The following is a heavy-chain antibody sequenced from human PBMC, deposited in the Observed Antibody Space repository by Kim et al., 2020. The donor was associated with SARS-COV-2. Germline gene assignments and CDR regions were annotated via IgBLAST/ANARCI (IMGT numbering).Heavy chain of an antibody. CDR1: GGTFSSYA. D-gene: IGHD1-26*01. Sequence: SVKVSCKASGGTFSSYAISWVRQAPGQGLEWMGRIIPILGIANYAQKFQGRVTITADKSTSTAYMELISLRSEDTAVYYFAREKIVGGKNFDYWVQGTL. CDR3: AREKIVGGKNFDY. J-gene: IGHJ4*02. V-gene: IGHV1-69*04. CDR2: IIPILGIA.